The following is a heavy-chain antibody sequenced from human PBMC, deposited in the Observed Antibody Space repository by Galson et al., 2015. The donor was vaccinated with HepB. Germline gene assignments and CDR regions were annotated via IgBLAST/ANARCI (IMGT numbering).Heavy chain of an antibody. CDR3: ARGNVVVIAINDY. J-gene: IGHJ4*02. D-gene: IGHD2-21*01. CDR2: INPNSSGT. CDR1: GYTFTGYY. V-gene: IGHV1-2*02. Sequence: SVKVSCKASGYTFTGYYMHWVRQAPGQGLEWMGWINPNSSGTNYAQKFQGRVTMTRDTSISTAYMELSRLRSDDTAVYYCARGNVVVIAINDYWGQGTLVTVSS.